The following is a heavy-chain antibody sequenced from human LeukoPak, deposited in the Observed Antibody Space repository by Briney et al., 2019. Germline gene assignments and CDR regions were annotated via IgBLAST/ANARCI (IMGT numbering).Heavy chain of an antibody. CDR2: ISGSGGST. CDR1: GFTFSSYA. D-gene: IGHD3-10*01. Sequence: PGGSLRLSCAASGFTFSSYAMSWVRQAPGTGLEWVSAISGSGGSTYYADSAKGRFTISRDNSKNTLYLQMNSLRAEDTAVYYCARGLFGSGSPSYNCFDPWGQGTLVTVSS. J-gene: IGHJ5*02. V-gene: IGHV3-23*01. CDR3: ARGLFGSGSPSYNCFDP.